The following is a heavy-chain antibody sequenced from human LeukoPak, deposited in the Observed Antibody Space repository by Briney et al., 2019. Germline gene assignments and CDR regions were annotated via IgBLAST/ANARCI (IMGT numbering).Heavy chain of an antibody. CDR2: ISRDGGST. J-gene: IGHJ3*02. CDR3: AKDEIRGRYDFWSGYYLGGAFDI. Sequence: PGGSLRLSCAASGFTFDDYSMHWVRQAPGKGLEWVSLISRDGGSTYYADSVKGRFTISRDNSKNSLYLQMNSLRTEDTALYYCAKDEIRGRYDFWSGYYLGGAFDIWGQGTMVTVSS. V-gene: IGHV3-43*01. D-gene: IGHD3-3*01. CDR1: GFTFDDYS.